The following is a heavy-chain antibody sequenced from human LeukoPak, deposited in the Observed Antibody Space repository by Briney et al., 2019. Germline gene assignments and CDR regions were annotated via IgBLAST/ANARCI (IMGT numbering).Heavy chain of an antibody. CDR2: IYYSGST. J-gene: IGHJ4*02. V-gene: IGHV4-59*08. Sequence: SETLSLTYTVSGGSISSYYWSWIRQPPGKGLEWIGYIYYSGSTNYNPSLKSRVTISVDTSKNQFSLKLSSVTAADTAVYYCARDVEMAYYFDYWGQGTLVTVSS. CDR3: ARDVEMAYYFDY. D-gene: IGHD5-24*01. CDR1: GGSISSYY.